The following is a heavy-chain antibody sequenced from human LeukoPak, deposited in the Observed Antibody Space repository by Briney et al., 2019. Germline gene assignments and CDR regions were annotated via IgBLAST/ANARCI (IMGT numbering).Heavy chain of an antibody. CDR3: ARVLWFGELFDY. J-gene: IGHJ4*02. D-gene: IGHD3-10*01. Sequence: ASVKVSCKAPGYTFTGYYMHWVRQAPGQGLEWMGWINPNSGGTNYAQKFQGRVTITRDTSISTAYMELSRLRSDDTAVYYCARVLWFGELFDYWGQGTLVTVSS. CDR1: GYTFTGYY. CDR2: INPNSGGT. V-gene: IGHV1-2*02.